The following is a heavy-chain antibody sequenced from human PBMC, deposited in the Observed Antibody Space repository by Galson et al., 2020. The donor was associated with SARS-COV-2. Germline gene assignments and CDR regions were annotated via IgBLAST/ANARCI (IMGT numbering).Heavy chain of an antibody. CDR1: GGSISSGGYS. Sequence: ETSETLSLTCAVSGGSISSGGYSWSWIRQPPGKGLEWIGYIYHSGSTYYNPSLKSRVTLSVDRSKNQFSLKLSSVTAADTAVYYCARAGPSDSGAHDFDYWGQGTLVTVSS. CDR3: ARAGPSDSGAHDFDY. J-gene: IGHJ4*02. D-gene: IGHD2-21*01. CDR2: IYHSGST. V-gene: IGHV4-30-2*01.